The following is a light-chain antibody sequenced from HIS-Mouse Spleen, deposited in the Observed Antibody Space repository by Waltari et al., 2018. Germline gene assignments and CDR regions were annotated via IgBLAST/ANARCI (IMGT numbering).Light chain of an antibody. CDR2: DAS. CDR3: QQFNSYPLT. Sequence: AIQLTQSPSSLSASVGDRVTITCRASQGISSALAWYQQKPGKAPKFLIYDASSLESGVPSRFSGNGSGTEFTLTISSLQPEDFATYYGQQFNSYPLTCGPGTKVDIK. CDR1: QGISSA. V-gene: IGKV1-13*02. J-gene: IGKJ3*01.